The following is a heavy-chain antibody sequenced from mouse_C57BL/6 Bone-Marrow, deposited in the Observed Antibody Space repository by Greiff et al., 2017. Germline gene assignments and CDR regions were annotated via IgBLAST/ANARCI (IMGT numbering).Heavy chain of an antibody. J-gene: IGHJ2*01. D-gene: IGHD1-1*01. CDR2: IDPSASYT. V-gene: IGHV1-69*01. Sequence: QVQLQQPGAELVMPGASVKLSCKASGYTFTSYWMHWVKQRPGQGLEWIGEIDPSASYTNYNQKFKGKSTLTVDKSSSTAYMQLSSLTSEDSAVYYCARGGDYYGSEYYFDYWGQGTTLTVSS. CDR1: GYTFTSYW. CDR3: ARGGDYYGSEYYFDY.